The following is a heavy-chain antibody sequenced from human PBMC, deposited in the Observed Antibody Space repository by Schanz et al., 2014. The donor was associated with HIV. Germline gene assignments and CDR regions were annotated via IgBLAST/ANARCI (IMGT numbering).Heavy chain of an antibody. D-gene: IGHD2-21*02. CDR3: ARGYCGADCSHFYYYGTDI. V-gene: IGHV1-69*01. J-gene: IGHJ6*02. Sequence: QVQLVQSGAEVKKPGSSVKVSCKTFGGAFRIYAMSWVRQATGQGLEWMGGIVPIFGTTNYAQRFQGRVSITADESTSTAYMELSGLRSQDTAVYYCARGYCGADCSHFYYYGTDIWGQGTTVTVSS. CDR1: GGAFRIYA. CDR2: IVPIFGTT.